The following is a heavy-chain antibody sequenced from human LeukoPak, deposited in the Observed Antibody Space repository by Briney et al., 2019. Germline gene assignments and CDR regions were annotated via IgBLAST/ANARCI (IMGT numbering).Heavy chain of an antibody. CDR1: GFTFSSYA. Sequence: GGSLRLSCAASGFTFSSYAMNWVRQAPGKGLEWVSAISGSGGSTYYADSVKGRFTISRDNSKNTLYLQMNSLRAEDTAVYYCAKDPYYYDSSGYPWFDPWGQGALVTVSS. V-gene: IGHV3-23*01. D-gene: IGHD3-22*01. CDR3: AKDPYYYDSSGYPWFDP. J-gene: IGHJ5*02. CDR2: ISGSGGST.